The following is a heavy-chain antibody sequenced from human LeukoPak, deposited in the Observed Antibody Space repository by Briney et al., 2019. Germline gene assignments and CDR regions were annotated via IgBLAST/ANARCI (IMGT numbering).Heavy chain of an antibody. CDR2: IIPIFGTA. V-gene: IGHV1-69*01. J-gene: IGHJ4*02. Sequence: SVKVSCKASGGTFSSYAISWVRQAPGQGLEWMGGIIPIFGTANYAQKFQGRVTITADESTSTAYMELSSLRSEDTAVYYCARESVGGKRLFDYWGQGTLVTVSS. CDR3: ARESVGGKRLFDY. CDR1: GGTFSSYA.